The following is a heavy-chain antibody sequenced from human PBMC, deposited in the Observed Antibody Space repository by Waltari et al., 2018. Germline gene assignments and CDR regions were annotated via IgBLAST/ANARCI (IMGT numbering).Heavy chain of an antibody. CDR3: ALDTGALWMDV. CDR1: EYTFTSSY. Sequence: QVQLVQSGAEVKKPGASVKISCKTSEYTFTSSYIHWVRQAPGQGLEWMGRINPSGGSTIYAQKFQGRVTITRETSTSTVYMELSSLRSDDTAVYYCALDTGALWMDVWGQGTTVTVSS. J-gene: IGHJ6*02. CDR2: INPSGGST. D-gene: IGHD2-21*01. V-gene: IGHV1-46*01.